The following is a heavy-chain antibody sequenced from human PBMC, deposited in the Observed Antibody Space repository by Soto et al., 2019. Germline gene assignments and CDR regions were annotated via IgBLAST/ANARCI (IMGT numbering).Heavy chain of an antibody. Sequence: GGSLRLSCAASGFTFSSYAMSWVRQAPGKGLEWVSAISGSGGSTYYADSVKGRFTISRDNSKNTLYLQMNSLRAEDTAVYYCAKFGMATTKRSPPYYIDYWGQGALVTVSS. CDR3: AKFGMATTKRSPPYYIDY. V-gene: IGHV3-23*01. D-gene: IGHD1-1*01. J-gene: IGHJ4*02. CDR1: GFTFSSYA. CDR2: ISGSGGST.